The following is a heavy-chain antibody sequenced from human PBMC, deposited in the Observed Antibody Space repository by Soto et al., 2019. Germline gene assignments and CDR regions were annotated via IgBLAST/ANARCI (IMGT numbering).Heavy chain of an antibody. CDR1: GGTFSSDS. J-gene: IGHJ3*02. CDR3: ARTIWGEAAAIPRPFDI. Sequence: QVRLVQSGAAVKKPGSSVQVSCRASGGTFSSDSITWVRQAPGQSLEWIGGIIPLCGAGNVAENLKDRLTLTADESAKTVFLELRSLRSEDTAKYYCARTIWGEAAAIPRPFDIWGQGTVVTVS. V-gene: IGHV1-69*01. D-gene: IGHD7-27*01. CDR2: IIPLCGAG.